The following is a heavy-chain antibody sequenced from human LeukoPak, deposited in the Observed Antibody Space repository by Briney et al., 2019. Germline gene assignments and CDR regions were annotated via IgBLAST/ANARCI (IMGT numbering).Heavy chain of an antibody. CDR3: ATDSGDSALNY. CDR2: IWYDGTDK. D-gene: IGHD5-12*01. J-gene: IGHJ4*02. Sequence: PGRSLRLSCAASGFTFNTYAIHWVRQAPGKGLEWVAVIWYDGTDKYYADSVKGRFTISRDNSKNTMYLQMNSLRVEDTAVYYCATDSGDSALNYWGQGTLVTVSS. CDR1: GFTFNTYA. V-gene: IGHV3-33*01.